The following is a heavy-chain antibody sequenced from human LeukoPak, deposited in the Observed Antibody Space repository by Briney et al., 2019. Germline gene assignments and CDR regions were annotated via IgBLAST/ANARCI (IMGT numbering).Heavy chain of an antibody. CDR1: GFTFSSYA. CDR2: ISGSGGNT. D-gene: IGHD6-13*01. Sequence: GGSLRLSCAASGFTFSSYAMSWVRQAPGRGLEWVSAISGSGGNTYYADSVKGRFTISRDNSKNTLYLQMNSLRAEDTAVYYCAKDPRSSSTWNSRELDLNWFDPWGQGTLVTVSS. J-gene: IGHJ5*02. CDR3: AKDPRSSSTWNSRELDLNWFDP. V-gene: IGHV3-23*01.